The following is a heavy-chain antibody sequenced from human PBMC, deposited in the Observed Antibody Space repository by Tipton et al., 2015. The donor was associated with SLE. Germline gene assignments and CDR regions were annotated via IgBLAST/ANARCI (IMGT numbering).Heavy chain of an antibody. Sequence: TLSLTCTVSGGSINRNYWSWIRQPPGKGLEWIGYVYYSGSTNYNPSLKSRVTISMDTSKNQFSLKLNSVTAAGTAVYYCARFRDEYYYYAMDVWGQGTTVTVSS. V-gene: IGHV4-59*08. J-gene: IGHJ6*02. CDR1: GGSINRNY. CDR3: ARFRDEYYYYAMDV. CDR2: VYYSGST.